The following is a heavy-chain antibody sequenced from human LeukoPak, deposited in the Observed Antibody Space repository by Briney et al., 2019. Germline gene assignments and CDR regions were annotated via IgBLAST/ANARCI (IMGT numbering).Heavy chain of an antibody. CDR1: GFTCSDYS. V-gene: IGHV3-48*01. CDR3: ARVEDSGYDLNWFDP. Sequence: GGSLRLSCVASGFTCSDYSMNWVRQAPGKGLEWVSYISSSGFTLNYADSVKGRFTISRDNAKNSLYLQMNSLRAEDTAVYYCARVEDSGYDLNWFDPWGQGNLVTVSS. J-gene: IGHJ5*02. D-gene: IGHD5-12*01. CDR2: ISSSGFTL.